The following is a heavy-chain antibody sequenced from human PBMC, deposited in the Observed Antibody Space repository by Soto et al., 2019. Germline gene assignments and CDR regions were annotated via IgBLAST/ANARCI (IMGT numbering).Heavy chain of an antibody. Sequence: QVQLQESGPGLVKFSQTLSLTCTVSGGSIRTTRYYWSWIRQHPGKGLEWIAYIYHSGSTYYNPSRKRRVDKSVDTASNQSSLSVSSATAADTAVYYCARVASEDCSTITGVVMGTMDVCGQGTTVTVSS. CDR2: IYHSGST. CDR1: GGSIRTTRYY. D-gene: IGHD3-3*01. J-gene: IGHJ6*01. CDR3: ARVASEDCSTITGVVMGTMDV. V-gene: IGHV4-31*03.